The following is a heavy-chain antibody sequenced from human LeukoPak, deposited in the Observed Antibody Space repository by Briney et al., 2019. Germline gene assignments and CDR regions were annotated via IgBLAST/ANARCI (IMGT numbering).Heavy chain of an antibody. CDR2: IYYSGST. CDR3: AMRISFMVRGVAADAFDI. V-gene: IGHV4-59*01. D-gene: IGHD3-10*01. CDR1: GGSISSYY. Sequence: SETLSLTCTVSGGSISSYYWSWIRQPPGKGLEWIGYIYYSGSTNYNPSLKSRVTISVDTSKNQFSLKLSSVTAADTAVYYCAMRISFMVRGVAADAFDIWGQGTMVTVSS. J-gene: IGHJ3*02.